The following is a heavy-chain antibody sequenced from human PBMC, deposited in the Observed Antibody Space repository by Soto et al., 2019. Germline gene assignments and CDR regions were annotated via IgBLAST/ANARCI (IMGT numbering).Heavy chain of an antibody. J-gene: IGHJ4*02. D-gene: IGHD6-19*01. V-gene: IGHV4-59*08. CDR1: GGSITFNF. CDR2: VFHTVNT. Sequence: QWQVQESGPGLVKPSETLSLTCTDSGGSITFNFWRWIRPPPGKGLEWIGYVFHTVNTDYNPSLKSRVPISVDTSKNRLSLKLDSVTAADTAIYYFARGSGWLDYWGQGTLVTVSS. CDR3: ARGSGWLDY.